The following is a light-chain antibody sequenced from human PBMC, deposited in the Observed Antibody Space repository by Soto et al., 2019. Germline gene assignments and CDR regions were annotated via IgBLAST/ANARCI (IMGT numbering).Light chain of an antibody. CDR1: QSISNY. J-gene: IGKJ1*01. CDR2: AAS. CDR3: QQSHGT. V-gene: IGKV1-39*01. Sequence: DLPMTQSPSSLSASVGDRVTITCRASQSISNYLNWYQQKPGKAPKILISAASSLRSGVPSRFSGSGSGTDFTLTISSLQPEDFATYYCQQSHGTFGQGTKVEIK.